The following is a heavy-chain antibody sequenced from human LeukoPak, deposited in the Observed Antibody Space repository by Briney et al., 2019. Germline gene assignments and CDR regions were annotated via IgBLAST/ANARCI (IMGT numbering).Heavy chain of an antibody. D-gene: IGHD1-26*01. J-gene: IGHJ3*02. CDR1: ALTVSSNH. CDR3: ARDSPVGASSFDI. Sequence: GGSLRLSCAASALTVSSNHMRWARQAPGKGLEWVSVSYSGGSAYYSDSVKGRFTISRDRSKNTVYLQMSILRVEYTAVYYCARDSPVGASSFDIWGQGTMVSVSS. CDR2: SYSGGSA. V-gene: IGHV3-66*01.